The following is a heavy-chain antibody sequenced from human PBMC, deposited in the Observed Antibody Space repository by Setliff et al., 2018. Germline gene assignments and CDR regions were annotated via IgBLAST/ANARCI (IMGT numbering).Heavy chain of an antibody. CDR1: GGSNSSSSYY. D-gene: IGHD6-6*01. V-gene: IGHV4-61*05. Sequence: PSETLSLTCTVSGGSNSSSSYYWGWIRQPPGKGLEWIGHIQNSGGINYNPSLKSRVTISVDTSKKQFSLKLSSVTGADTAVDYCASPQARGFWARYYFDLWGQGTLVTVSS. CDR2: IQNSGGI. CDR3: ASPQARGFWARYYFDL. J-gene: IGHJ4*02.